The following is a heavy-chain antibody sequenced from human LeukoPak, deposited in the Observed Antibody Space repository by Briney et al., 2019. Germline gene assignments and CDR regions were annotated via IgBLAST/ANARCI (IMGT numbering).Heavy chain of an antibody. CDR3: ARGGTNSPFDY. Sequence: ASVKVSCKASGYTFTSYYMHWVRQAPGQGLEWMGIINPSGGSTSYAQKFQGRVTMTRDTSIRTAYMEVSRLRSDDTAVYYCARGGTNSPFDYWGQGTLVTVSS. D-gene: IGHD5-18*01. J-gene: IGHJ4*02. V-gene: IGHV1-46*01. CDR2: INPSGGST. CDR1: GYTFTSYY.